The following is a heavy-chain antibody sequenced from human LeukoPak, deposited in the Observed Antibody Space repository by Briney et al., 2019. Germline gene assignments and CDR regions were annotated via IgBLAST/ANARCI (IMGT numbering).Heavy chain of an antibody. CDR1: EFSFSAYW. J-gene: IGHJ6*04. D-gene: IGHD3-10*02. V-gene: IGHV3-7*01. Sequence: GGSLRLSCAASEFSFSAYWMTWVRQAPGKGLEWVAIINEDGRLKKYVDSVKDRFFISRDNTKSSLYLQMNSLRAEDTAVYYCAELGITMIGGVWGKGTTVTISS. CDR2: INEDGRLK. CDR3: AELGITMIGGV.